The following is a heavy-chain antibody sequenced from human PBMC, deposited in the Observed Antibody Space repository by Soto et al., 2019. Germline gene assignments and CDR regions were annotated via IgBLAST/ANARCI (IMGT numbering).Heavy chain of an antibody. CDR3: ARESRYCSGGSDSFLTGIDY. CDR2: INPSGGST. Sequence: ASVKVSCKASGYTFTSYYMHWVRQAPGQGLEWMGIINPSGGSTSYAQKFQGRVTMTRDTSTSTVYMELSSLRSEDTAVYYCARESRYCSGGSDSFLTGIDYWGQGTLVTVSS. CDR1: GYTFTSYY. J-gene: IGHJ4*02. D-gene: IGHD2-15*01. V-gene: IGHV1-46*01.